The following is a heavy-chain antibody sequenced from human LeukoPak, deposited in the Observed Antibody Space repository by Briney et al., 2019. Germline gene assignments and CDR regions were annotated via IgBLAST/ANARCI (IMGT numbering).Heavy chain of an antibody. CDR2: IYYSGST. CDR3: ARSTVSGYVRWPGYLGLDFDY. CDR1: GVSISSGGYY. D-gene: IGHD5-12*01. J-gene: IGHJ4*02. V-gene: IGHV4-31*03. Sequence: SQTLSLTCTVSGVSISSGGYYWSWICQHPGKGLEWIGYIYYSGSTYYNPSLKSRVTISVDTSKNQFSLKLSSVTAADTAVYYCARSTVSGYVRWPGYLGLDFDYWGQGTLVTVSS.